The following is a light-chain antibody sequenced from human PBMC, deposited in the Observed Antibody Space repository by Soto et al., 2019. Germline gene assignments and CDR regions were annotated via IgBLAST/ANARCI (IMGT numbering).Light chain of an antibody. CDR1: HSISIY. J-gene: IGKJ1*01. Sequence: DIQMTQSPSTLSASVGDRVTITCRASHSISIYLNWYQQKPGKAPKLLIYAASSLQSGVPSRFSGSGSGTDFTLTISSLQPEDFATYYCQQSYSTPRTFGQGTKVDTK. V-gene: IGKV1-39*01. CDR2: AAS. CDR3: QQSYSTPRT.